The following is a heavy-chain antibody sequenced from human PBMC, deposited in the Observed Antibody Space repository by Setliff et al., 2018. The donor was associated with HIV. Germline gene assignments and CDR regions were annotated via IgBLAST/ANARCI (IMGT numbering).Heavy chain of an antibody. Sequence: ASVKVSCKAPGYTVTTYGISWVRQAPGQGLEWMGWFNTETRNPMYAQAFKGRLVFSLDTSVSTAYLQINSLKAEDTAMYYCARVGSYWSTFDYWGQGALVTVSS. CDR2: FNTETRNP. CDR3: ARVGSYWSTFDY. V-gene: IGHV7-4-1*02. CDR1: GYTVTTYG. J-gene: IGHJ4*02. D-gene: IGHD1-26*01.